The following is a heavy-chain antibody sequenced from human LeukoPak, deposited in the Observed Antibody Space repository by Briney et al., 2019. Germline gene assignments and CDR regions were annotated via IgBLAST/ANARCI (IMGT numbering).Heavy chain of an antibody. CDR3: ARDLVSNYQTRYYYYMDV. V-gene: IGHV3-48*01. CDR2: ISSSSSTI. D-gene: IGHD4/OR15-4a*01. J-gene: IGHJ6*03. Sequence: PGGSLRLSCAASGFTFSSYAMSWVRQAPGKGLEWVSYISSSSSTIYYADSVKGRFTISRDNAKNSLYLQMNSLRAEDTAVYYCARDLVSNYQTRYYYYMDVWGKGTTVTVSS. CDR1: GFTFSSYA.